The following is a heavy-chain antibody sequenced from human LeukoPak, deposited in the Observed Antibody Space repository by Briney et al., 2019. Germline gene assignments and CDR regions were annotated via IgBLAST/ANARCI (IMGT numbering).Heavy chain of an antibody. Sequence: GGSLRLSCAASGFTFDDYAMHWVRQAPGKGLEWVSGISWNSGSIGYADSVKGRFTISRDNAKNSLYLQMNSLRAEDTAVYYCARARMRYAFDIWGQGTMVTVSS. CDR1: GFTFDDYA. CDR2: ISWNSGSI. J-gene: IGHJ3*02. V-gene: IGHV3-9*01. CDR3: ARARMRYAFDI.